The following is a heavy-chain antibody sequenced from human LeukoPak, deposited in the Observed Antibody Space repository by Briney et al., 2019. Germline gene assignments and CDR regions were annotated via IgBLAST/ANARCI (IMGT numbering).Heavy chain of an antibody. Sequence: GGSLRLSCAASGFNFANHAMSWVRQAPGKGLVWVSHINSDGSWTSYADSVKGRFTISKDNAKNTVYLQMNSLRAEDTAVYYCVSFYETYWGRGTLVTVSS. D-gene: IGHD2/OR15-2a*01. V-gene: IGHV3-74*01. CDR2: INSDGSWT. CDR3: VSFYETY. J-gene: IGHJ4*02. CDR1: GFNFANHA.